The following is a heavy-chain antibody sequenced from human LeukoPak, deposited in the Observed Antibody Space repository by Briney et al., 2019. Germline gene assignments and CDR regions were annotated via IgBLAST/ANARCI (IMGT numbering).Heavy chain of an antibody. CDR1: GFTFSSYG. D-gene: IGHD3-10*01. CDR3: AKSRGSGLFDY. Sequence: GGSLRLSCAASGFTFSSYGMHWVRQAPGKGLEWVAVISYDGSNKYYADSVKGRFTISRDNSKNTLYLQMNSLRAEDTAVYYCAKSRGSGLFDYWGQGTLVTVAS. V-gene: IGHV3-30*18. CDR2: ISYDGSNK. J-gene: IGHJ4*02.